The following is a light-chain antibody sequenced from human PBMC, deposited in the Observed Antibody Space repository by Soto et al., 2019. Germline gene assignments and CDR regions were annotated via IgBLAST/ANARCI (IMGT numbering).Light chain of an antibody. Sequence: DIVMTQSPLSLPVTPGEQASISCRSSQSLLHSNGYNYLDWYLQKPGQSPQLLIYLGSNRASGVPDRFSGSGSGTDFTLKISRVEAEDVGVYYCMQALQTPYTFGQGTKVDIK. J-gene: IGKJ2*01. CDR2: LGS. CDR3: MQALQTPYT. CDR1: QSLLHSNGYNY. V-gene: IGKV2-28*01.